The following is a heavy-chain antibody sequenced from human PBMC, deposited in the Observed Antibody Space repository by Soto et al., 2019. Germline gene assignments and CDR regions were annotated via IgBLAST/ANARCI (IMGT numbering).Heavy chain of an antibody. Sequence: GGSLRLSCAASGFTFDDYTMHWVRQAPGKGLEWVSLISWDGGSTYYADSVKGRFTISRDNSKNSLYLQMNSLRTEDTALYYCAQAGDYGDYPFDYWGQGTLVTVSS. V-gene: IGHV3-43*01. D-gene: IGHD4-17*01. J-gene: IGHJ4*02. CDR3: AQAGDYGDYPFDY. CDR1: GFTFDDYT. CDR2: ISWDGGST.